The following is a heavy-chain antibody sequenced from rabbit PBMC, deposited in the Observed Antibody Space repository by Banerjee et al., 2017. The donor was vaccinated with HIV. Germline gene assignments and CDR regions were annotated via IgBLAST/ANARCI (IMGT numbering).Heavy chain of an antibody. CDR2: IYTTSGST. CDR1: GFSFSISYY. CDR3: ARDPGGTVDL. D-gene: IGHD3-1*01. V-gene: IGHV1S40*01. J-gene: IGHJ4*01. Sequence: QSLEESGGDLVKPGASLTLTCTASGFSFSISYYMCWVRQAPGKGLELIACIYTTSGSTWYASWVNGRFTISKTSSTTVTLQMTSLTAADTATYFCARDPGGTVDLWGPGTLVTVS.